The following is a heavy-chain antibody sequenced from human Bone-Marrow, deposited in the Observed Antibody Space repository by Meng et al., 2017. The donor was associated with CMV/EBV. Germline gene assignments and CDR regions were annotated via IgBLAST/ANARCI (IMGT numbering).Heavy chain of an antibody. J-gene: IGHJ4*02. Sequence: LRLSCTVSGYSISSGYSWGWIRQPPGKGLQWIGSIYHSGSTYYNPSLESRVTISVDTSKHQFSLKLSSVTAADTAVYYCARDGRAAMVLWLKDWGQGTLVTVSS. V-gene: IGHV4-38-2*02. CDR1: GYSISSGYS. CDR3: ARDGRAAMVLWLKD. CDR2: IYHSGST. D-gene: IGHD5-18*01.